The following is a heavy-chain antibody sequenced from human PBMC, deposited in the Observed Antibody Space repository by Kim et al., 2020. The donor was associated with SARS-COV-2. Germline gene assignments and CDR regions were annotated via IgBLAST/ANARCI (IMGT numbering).Heavy chain of an antibody. D-gene: IGHD2-2*01. V-gene: IGHV3-30*01. Sequence: VKGRVTISRDNSKNTLYLQMTSLRAADTAVYYCARGGLVGLPANRGYFDYWGQGTLVTVSS. CDR3: ARGGLVGLPANRGYFDY. J-gene: IGHJ4*02.